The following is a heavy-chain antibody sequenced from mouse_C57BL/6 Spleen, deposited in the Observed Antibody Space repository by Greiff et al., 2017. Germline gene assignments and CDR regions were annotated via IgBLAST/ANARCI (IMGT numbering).Heavy chain of an antibody. CDR1: GYAFSSSW. V-gene: IGHV1-82*01. CDR2: FYPGAGDT. J-gene: IGHJ2*01. CDR3: ASSMITRFFDY. Sequence: QVQLQQSGPELVKPGASVKISCKASGYAFSSSWMNWVKQRPGKGLEWIGRFYPGAGDTNYNGKFKGKATLTADKSPSTAYMQLSSLTSEYSAVYFCASSMITRFFDYWGQGTTLTVSS. D-gene: IGHD2-4*01.